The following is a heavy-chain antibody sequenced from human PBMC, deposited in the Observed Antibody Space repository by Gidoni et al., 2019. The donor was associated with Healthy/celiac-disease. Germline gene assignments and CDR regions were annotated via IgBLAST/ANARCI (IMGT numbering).Heavy chain of an antibody. CDR1: GYTFTSSD. D-gene: IGHD3-22*01. J-gene: IGHJ4*02. CDR3: ARGPYDYDSSGFLGFDY. CDR2: MNPNSGNT. Sequence: QVQLVQSGAEGKKPGASVKVSCKASGYTFTSSDINWVRQATGQGLEWMGWMNPNSGNTGYAQKFQGRVTMTRNTSISTAYMELSSRRSEDTAVYYCARGPYDYDSSGFLGFDYWGQGTLVTVSS. V-gene: IGHV1-8*01.